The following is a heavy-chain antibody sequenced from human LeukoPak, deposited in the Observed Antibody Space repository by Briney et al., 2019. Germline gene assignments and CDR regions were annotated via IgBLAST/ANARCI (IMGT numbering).Heavy chain of an antibody. Sequence: ETLSLTCAVSGGSISSNNWWIWVRQSPEKGLEWIGEIYHDGSTNYNPSLKSRVTISMDKSKNQLSLKLNFVTAADTAVYFCARHFKTGRQNGFDPWGQGTLVTVSS. J-gene: IGHJ5*02. D-gene: IGHD1-14*01. V-gene: IGHV4-4*01. CDR1: GGSISSNNW. CDR3: ARHFKTGRQNGFDP. CDR2: IYHDGST.